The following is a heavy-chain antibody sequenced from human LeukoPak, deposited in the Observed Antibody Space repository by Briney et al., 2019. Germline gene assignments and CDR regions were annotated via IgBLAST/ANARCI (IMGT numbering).Heavy chain of an antibody. Sequence: GESLKISCKGSGYSFTSYWIGWVRQMPGKGLEWMGISYPGDSDTRYSPSFQGQVTISADKSISTAYLQWSSLKASDTAMYYCARREEEQQLAIDDAFDIWGQGTMVTVSS. CDR3: ARREEEQQLAIDDAFDI. D-gene: IGHD6-13*01. CDR2: SYPGDSDT. CDR1: GYSFTSYW. V-gene: IGHV5-51*01. J-gene: IGHJ3*02.